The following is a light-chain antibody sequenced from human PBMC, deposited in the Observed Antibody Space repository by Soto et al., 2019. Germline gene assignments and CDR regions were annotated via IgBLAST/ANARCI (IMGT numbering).Light chain of an antibody. J-gene: IGKJ1*01. V-gene: IGKV4-1*01. CDR3: QQYYSAPRT. CDR1: QNVLYSSNNKNY. Sequence: DIVMTQSPDSLAVSLGERATINCKSSQNVLYSSNNKNYLAWYQQKPGQPPKLLIYWASTRESGVPDRFCGSESGTDFTLTISSLQAEDVAVYYCQQYYSAPRTFGQGTKVEIK. CDR2: WAS.